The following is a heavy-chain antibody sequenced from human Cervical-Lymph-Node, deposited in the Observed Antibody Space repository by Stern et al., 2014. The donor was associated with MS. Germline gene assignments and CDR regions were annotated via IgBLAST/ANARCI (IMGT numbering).Heavy chain of an antibody. CDR2: TIPIFGTA. Sequence: VQLVESGAEVKKPGSSVKVSCQASGGSFINNVISWVRQAPGQGLEWMGGTIPIFGTALYGQKFRGRVTITADEYTRTAYMELSSLRSDDTAVYFCARAASTSSSYNFWGPGTLVTVSS. J-gene: IGHJ4*02. CDR1: GGSFINNV. V-gene: IGHV1-69*01. CDR3: ARAASTSSSYNF. D-gene: IGHD3-10*01.